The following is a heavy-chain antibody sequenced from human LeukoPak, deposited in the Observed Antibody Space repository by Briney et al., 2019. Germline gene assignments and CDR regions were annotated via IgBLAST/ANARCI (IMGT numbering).Heavy chain of an antibody. V-gene: IGHV4-39*07. CDR3: ARADKKQWLVPDY. D-gene: IGHD6-19*01. Sequence: NPSETLSLTCTVSGGSISSSSYYWGWIRQPPGKGLEWIGSIYYSGSTYYNPSLKSRVTISVDTSKNQFSLKLSSVTAADTAVYYCARADKKQWLVPDYWGQGTLVTVSS. CDR2: IYYSGST. J-gene: IGHJ4*02. CDR1: GGSISSSSYY.